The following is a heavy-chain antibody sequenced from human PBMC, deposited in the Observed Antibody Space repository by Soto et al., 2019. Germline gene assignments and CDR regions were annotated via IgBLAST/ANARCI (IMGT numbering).Heavy chain of an antibody. J-gene: IGHJ3*01. V-gene: IGHV5-10-1*01. CDR3: ASRSTEWLPTDFYT. D-gene: IGHD3-3*01. Sequence: GESLKISCKGSGYSFTSYWISWVRQMPGKGLEWMGRIDPSDSYTNYSPSFQGHVTISADKSISTAYLQWSSLKASDTAMYYWASRSTEWLPTDFYTRGQEKMLPVSS. CDR2: IDPSDSYT. CDR1: GYSFTSYW.